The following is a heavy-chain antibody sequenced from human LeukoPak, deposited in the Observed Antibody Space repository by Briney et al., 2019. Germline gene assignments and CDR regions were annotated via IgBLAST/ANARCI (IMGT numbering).Heavy chain of an antibody. V-gene: IGHV1-8*03. D-gene: IGHD4-17*01. CDR2: MNPNSGNT. Sequence: ASVKVSCKTSGYTFTSYDINWVRQATGQGLEWMGWMNPNSGNTGYSQKFQVRVTITRNTSISTAYMELSSRRSEDTAMYYCARGGGSYGDYDSYYYYMDVWGKGTTVTVSS. J-gene: IGHJ6*03. CDR1: GYTFTSYD. CDR3: ARGGGSYGDYDSYYYYMDV.